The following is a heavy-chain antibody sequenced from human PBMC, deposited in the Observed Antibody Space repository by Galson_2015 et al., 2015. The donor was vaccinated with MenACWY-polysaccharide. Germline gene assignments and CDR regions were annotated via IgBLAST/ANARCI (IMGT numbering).Heavy chain of an antibody. D-gene: IGHD1-26*01. CDR3: ARVEKYSGSFYILY. V-gene: IGHV4-38-2*01. J-gene: IGHJ4*02. Sequence: SETLSLTRAVSDYSIRSGYFWGWIRQPPGKGLEWIAGIFHSGTTYYNPSLKSRVTISVDTTKNQFSLKLSSVTAADTAVYYCARVEKYSGSFYILYWGQGTLVTVSS. CDR2: IFHSGTT. CDR1: DYSIRSGYF.